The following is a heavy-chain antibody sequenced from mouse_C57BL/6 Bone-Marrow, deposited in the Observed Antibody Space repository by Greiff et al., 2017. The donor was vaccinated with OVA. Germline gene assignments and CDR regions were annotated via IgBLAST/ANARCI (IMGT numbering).Heavy chain of an antibody. D-gene: IGHD2-10*02. CDR3: ARGYGNYYAMDY. CDR2: ISSGSSTI. V-gene: IGHV5-17*01. CDR1: GFTFSDYG. J-gene: IGHJ4*01. Sequence: EVKVEESGGGLVKPGGSLKLSCAASGFTFSDYGMHWVRQAPEKGLEWVAYISSGSSTIYYADTVKGRFTISRDNAKNTLFLQMTSLRSEDTAMYYCARGYGNYYAMDYWGQGTSVTVSS.